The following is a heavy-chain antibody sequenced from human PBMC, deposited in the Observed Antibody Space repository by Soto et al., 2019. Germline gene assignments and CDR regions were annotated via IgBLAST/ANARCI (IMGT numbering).Heavy chain of an antibody. CDR1: GFTFSSYA. CDR2: ISGSGGST. J-gene: IGHJ4*02. Sequence: EVQLLESGGGLVQPGGSLRLSCAASGFTFSSYAMSWVLQAPGKGLEWVSGISGSGGSTYYADSVKGRFTISRDNSKNTLDLQVNSLRAEDTGVYYCENLWFGSSGYWGQGTLVTVSS. CDR3: ENLWFGSSGY. V-gene: IGHV3-23*01. D-gene: IGHD3-10*01.